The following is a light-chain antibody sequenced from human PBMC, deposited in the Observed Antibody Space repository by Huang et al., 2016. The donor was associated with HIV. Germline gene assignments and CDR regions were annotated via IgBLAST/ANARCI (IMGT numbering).Light chain of an antibody. J-gene: IGKJ5*01. V-gene: IGKV1-39*01. CDR1: QSLGTY. CDR2: AAS. CDR3: QQSYGALSS. Sequence: IQMTQSPTSLSASVGDRVYITCLTSQSLGTYLNWYQQKPGKAPKLLISAASTLRSGVPSRFSVCVSGTVFTLAIRGLQLDDFASYYCQQSYGALSSFGPGTRL.